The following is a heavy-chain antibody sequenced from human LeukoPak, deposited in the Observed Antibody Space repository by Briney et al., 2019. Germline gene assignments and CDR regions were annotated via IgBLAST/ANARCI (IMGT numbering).Heavy chain of an antibody. CDR2: IIPIDNMV. CDR3: ARRIGERFSAHEYFDS. CDR1: GYVFSTYV. J-gene: IGHJ4*02. V-gene: IGHV1-69*04. D-gene: IGHD5-12*01. Sequence: SVKVSCKASGYVFSTYVFTWVRQAPGQGLEWMGRIIPIDNMVDYAEEFQGRVSITADKSTSTAYMEVSGLRSEDTAVYYCARRIGERFSAHEYFDSWGQGTQVTVSS.